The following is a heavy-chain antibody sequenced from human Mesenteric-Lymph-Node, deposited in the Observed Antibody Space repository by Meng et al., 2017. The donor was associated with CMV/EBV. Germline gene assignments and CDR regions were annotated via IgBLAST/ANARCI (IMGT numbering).Heavy chain of an antibody. CDR1: GFSLSIYS. J-gene: IGHJ6*02. CDR2: ISSTSSTI. V-gene: IGHV3-48*04. D-gene: IGHD4-11*01. CDR3: ARDTQYSNYVRGYYGMDV. Sequence: GESLKISCAVSGFSLSIYSMNWVRQAPGKGLEWISYISSTSSTIKYADSVKGRFTISRDNAKNSLYLQMNSLRAEDTAVYYCARDTQYSNYVRGYYGMDVWGQGTTVTVSS.